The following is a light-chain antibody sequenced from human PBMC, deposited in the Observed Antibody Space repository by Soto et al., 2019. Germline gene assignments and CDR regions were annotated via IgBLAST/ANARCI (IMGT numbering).Light chain of an antibody. CDR2: GAS. V-gene: IGKV3-15*01. Sequence: EIVMTQSPATLSVSPGERATLSCRASQSVGSNLAWYQQKPGQSPRLLIYGASTRATGISARFSGSGSGTEFTLTISSLHSEDFAVYYCQKYNNWPYTFGQGTKLEIK. J-gene: IGKJ2*01. CDR1: QSVGSN. CDR3: QKYNNWPYT.